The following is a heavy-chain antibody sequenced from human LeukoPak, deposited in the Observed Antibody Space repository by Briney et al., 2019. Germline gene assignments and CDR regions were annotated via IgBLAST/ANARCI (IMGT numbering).Heavy chain of an antibody. CDR2: ISAYNGST. Sequence: ASVKVSCKASGYTFTSYGISWVRQAPGQGLEWLGWISAYNGSTNYAQKLQGRVTMTTDTSTSTAYMELRSLRSDDTAVYYCARLEKEYTYYYDSSGYYPDVWGQGTTVTVSS. CDR1: GYTFTSYG. D-gene: IGHD3-22*01. CDR3: ARLEKEYTYYYDSSGYYPDV. V-gene: IGHV1-18*01. J-gene: IGHJ6*02.